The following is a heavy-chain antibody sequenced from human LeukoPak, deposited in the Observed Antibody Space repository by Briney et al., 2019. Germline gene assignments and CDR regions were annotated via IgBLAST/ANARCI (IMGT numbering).Heavy chain of an antibody. CDR3: ARGNLPGIAAAGTPPLYYFDY. CDR2: IYTSGST. Sequence: PSETLSLTCTVSGGSISSGSYYWSWIRQPAGKGLEWIGRIYTSGSTNYNPSLKSRVTISVGTSKNQFSLKLSSVTAADTAVYYCARGNLPGIAAAGTPPLYYFDYWGQGTLVTVSS. D-gene: IGHD6-13*01. J-gene: IGHJ4*02. CDR1: GGSISSGSYY. V-gene: IGHV4-61*02.